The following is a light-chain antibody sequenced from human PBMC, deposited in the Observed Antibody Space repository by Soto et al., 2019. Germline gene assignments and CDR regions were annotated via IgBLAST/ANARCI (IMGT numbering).Light chain of an antibody. CDR1: QSVSNNY. CDR3: QQSYSTPVT. Sequence: EIVLTQSPATLSLSPGERATLSCRASQSVSNNYLAWYQQKPGQAPRLLIYGASNRATGIPDRFSGSGSGTDFTLTISSLQPEDFATYYCQQSYSTPVTFGQGTKVDIK. J-gene: IGKJ1*01. CDR2: GAS. V-gene: IGKV3D-20*02.